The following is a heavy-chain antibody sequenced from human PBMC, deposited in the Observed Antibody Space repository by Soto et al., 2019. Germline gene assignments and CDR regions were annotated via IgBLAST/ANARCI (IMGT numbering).Heavy chain of an antibody. CDR3: ARDRREAMVRVLRPYYYYGMDV. CDR1: GGSISSYY. V-gene: IGHV4-59*01. J-gene: IGHJ6*02. CDR2: IYYSGST. D-gene: IGHD3-10*01. Sequence: SETLSLTCTVPGGSISSYYWSWIRQPPGKGLEWIGYIYYSGSTNYNPSLKSRVTISVDTSKNQFSLKLSSVTAADTAVYYCARDRREAMVRVLRPYYYYGMDVWGQGTTVTVSS.